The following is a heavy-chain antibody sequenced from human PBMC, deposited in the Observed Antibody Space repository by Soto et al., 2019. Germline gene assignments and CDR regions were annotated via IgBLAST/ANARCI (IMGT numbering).Heavy chain of an antibody. D-gene: IGHD3-22*01. CDR1: GFTVSSNY. CDR2: IYSGGST. J-gene: IGHJ3*02. V-gene: IGHV3-53*01. CDR3: ARVLTMIVVGHDAFDI. Sequence: GGSLRLSCAASGFTVSSNYMSWVRQAPGKGLEWVSVIYSGGSTYYADSVKGRFTISRDNSKNTLYLQMNSLRAEDTAVYYCARVLTMIVVGHDAFDIWGQGTMVTVSS.